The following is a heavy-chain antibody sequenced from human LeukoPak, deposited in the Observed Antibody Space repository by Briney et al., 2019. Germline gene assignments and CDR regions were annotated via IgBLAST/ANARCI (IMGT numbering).Heavy chain of an antibody. CDR2: ISVYNGDT. V-gene: IGHV1-18*01. Sequence: ASVKVSCKTSGYTFTSFGISWVRQAPGQGLEWMGWISVYNGDTNFAQKFQGRVTMTTDTSTSTVYMELGNLRSEDTAVYYCARSVPSDYWGQGTLVTVSS. CDR3: ARSVPSDY. J-gene: IGHJ4*02. CDR1: GYTFTSFG.